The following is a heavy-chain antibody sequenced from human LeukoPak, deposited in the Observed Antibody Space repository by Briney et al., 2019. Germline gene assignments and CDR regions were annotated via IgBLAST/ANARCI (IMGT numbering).Heavy chain of an antibody. J-gene: IGHJ6*04. CDR2: INAYNGNT. D-gene: IGHD3-10*01. Sequence: ASVTVSCKASGYTFTSYGISWVGQAPGQGLEGMGWINAYNGNTNYAQKLQSRVTMTTDTSTSIAYMELRSLRSDDTAVYCGARGAMVRGVSGMDVWGKGTTVTVSS. CDR1: GYTFTSYG. V-gene: IGHV1-18*04. CDR3: ARGAMVRGVSGMDV.